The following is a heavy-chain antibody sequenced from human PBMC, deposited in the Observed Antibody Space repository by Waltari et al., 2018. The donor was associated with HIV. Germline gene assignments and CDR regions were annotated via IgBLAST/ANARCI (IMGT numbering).Heavy chain of an antibody. CDR3: AKDPSGWVAATSHFDY. CDR2: ISWNSGSI. Sequence: EVQLVESGGGLVQPGRSLRLSCAASGFTFDDYAMHWVRQAPGKGLEWVSGISWNSGSIGYADSVKGRFTISRDNAKNSLYLQMNSLRAEDTALYYCAKDPSGWVAATSHFDYWGQGTLVTVSS. J-gene: IGHJ4*02. V-gene: IGHV3-9*01. D-gene: IGHD2-15*01. CDR1: GFTFDDYA.